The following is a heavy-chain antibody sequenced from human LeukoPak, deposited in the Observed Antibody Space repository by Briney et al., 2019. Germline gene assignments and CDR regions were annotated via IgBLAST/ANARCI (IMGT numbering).Heavy chain of an antibody. Sequence: ASVKVSCKASGHTFTGYYMHWVRQAPGQGLEWMGRINPNSGGTNYAQKFQGRVAMTRDTSISTAYMELSRLRSDDTAVYYCARDGIVGAEDYWGQGTLVTVSS. CDR2: INPNSGGT. D-gene: IGHD1-26*01. J-gene: IGHJ4*02. CDR3: ARDGIVGAEDY. CDR1: GHTFTGYY. V-gene: IGHV1-2*06.